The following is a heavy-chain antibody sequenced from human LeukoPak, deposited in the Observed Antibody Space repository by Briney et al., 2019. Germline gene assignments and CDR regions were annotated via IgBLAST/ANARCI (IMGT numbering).Heavy chain of an antibody. V-gene: IGHV4-39*07. J-gene: IGHJ1*01. Sequence: PSETLSLTCTVSGGSISSSSYYWGWIRQPPGKGLEWTGSIYYSGSTYYTPSLKSRVTISVDTSKNQFSLKLSSVTAADTAVYYCARGGLITTIVLEYFQHWGQGTLVTVSS. CDR1: GGSISSSSYY. CDR3: ARGGLITTIVLEYFQH. CDR2: IYYSGST. D-gene: IGHD3-22*01.